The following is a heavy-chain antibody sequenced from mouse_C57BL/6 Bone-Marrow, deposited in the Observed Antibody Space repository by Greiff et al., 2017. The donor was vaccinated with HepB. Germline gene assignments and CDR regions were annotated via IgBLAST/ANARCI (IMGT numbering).Heavy chain of an antibody. V-gene: IGHV5-4*03. CDR1: GFTFSSYA. Sequence: DVKLVESGGGLVKPGGSLKLSCAASGFTFSSYAMSWVRQTPEKRLEWVATISDGGSDTYYPDNVKGRFTISRDNAKNNLYLQMSHLKSEDTAMYYCARGLGKRWLAYWGQGTLSLSLQ. J-gene: IGHJ3*01. CDR3: ARGLGKRWLAY. CDR2: ISDGGSDT. D-gene: IGHD4-1*01.